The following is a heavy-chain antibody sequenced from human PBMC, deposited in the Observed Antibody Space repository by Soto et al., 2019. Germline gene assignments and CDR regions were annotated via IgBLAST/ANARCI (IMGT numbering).Heavy chain of an antibody. V-gene: IGHV4-34*01. CDR2: INHSGST. Sequence: SETLSLTCAVYGGSFSGYYWSWIRQPPGKGLEWIGEINHSGSTNYNPSLKSRVTISVDTSKNQFSLKLGSVTAADTAVYYCARGRVRYCSGGSCYSRGYDAFDIWGQGTMVTVSS. CDR1: GGSFSGYY. J-gene: IGHJ3*02. CDR3: ARGRVRYCSGGSCYSRGYDAFDI. D-gene: IGHD2-15*01.